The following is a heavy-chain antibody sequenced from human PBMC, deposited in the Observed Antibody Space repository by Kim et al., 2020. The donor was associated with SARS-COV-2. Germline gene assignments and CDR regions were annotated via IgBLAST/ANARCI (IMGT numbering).Heavy chain of an antibody. V-gene: IGHV4-59*01. Sequence: SETLSLTCTVSGGSISSYYWSWIRQPPGKGLEWIGYIYYSGSTNYNPSLKSRVTISVDTSKNQFSLKLSSVTAADTAVYYCARDRNWYVSNYYGMDVWGQGTTVTVSS. D-gene: IGHD6-13*01. J-gene: IGHJ6*02. CDR1: GGSISSYY. CDR3: ARDRNWYVSNYYGMDV. CDR2: IYYSGST.